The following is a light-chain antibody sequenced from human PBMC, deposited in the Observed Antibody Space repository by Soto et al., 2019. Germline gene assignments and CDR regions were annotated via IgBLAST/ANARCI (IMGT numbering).Light chain of an antibody. CDR3: QQLNSFPIT. CDR1: QDIRSY. V-gene: IGKV1-9*01. Sequence: IQLTQAPSFLSATAGDTVTITCRASQDIRSYLAWYQQKAGRAPKLLIYAASTLQSEVPSRFSGSGSGTEFTLTISSLQPEDFVTYYCQQLNSFPITFGQGTRLEIK. CDR2: AAS. J-gene: IGKJ5*01.